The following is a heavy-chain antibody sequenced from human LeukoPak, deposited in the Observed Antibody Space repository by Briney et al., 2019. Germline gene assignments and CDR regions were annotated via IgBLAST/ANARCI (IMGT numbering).Heavy chain of an antibody. V-gene: IGHV4-34*01. Sequence: SETLSLTCAVYGGSSSGYYWSWIRQPPGKGLEWIGEINHSGSTNYNPSLKSRVTISVDTSKNQFSLKLSSVTAADTAVYYCARGMDSSWYYYNIQRDYYYYYGMDVWGQGTTVTVSS. CDR3: ARGMDSSWYYYNIQRDYYYYYGMDV. J-gene: IGHJ6*02. D-gene: IGHD6-13*01. CDR2: INHSGST. CDR1: GGSSSGYY.